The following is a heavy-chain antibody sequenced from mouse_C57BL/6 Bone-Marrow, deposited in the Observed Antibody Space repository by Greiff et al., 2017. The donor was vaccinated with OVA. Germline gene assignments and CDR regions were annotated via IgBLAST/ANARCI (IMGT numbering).Heavy chain of an antibody. Sequence: QVQLKQSGAELVRPGTSVKMSCKASGYTFTNYWIGWAKQRPGHGLEWIGDIYPSDSETHYNQKFKDKATLTVDKSSSTAYMQLSSLTSEDSAVYYCAWFAYWGQGTLVTVSA. V-gene: IGHV1-63*01. CDR2: IYPSDSET. CDR3: AWFAY. CDR1: GYTFTNYW. J-gene: IGHJ3*01.